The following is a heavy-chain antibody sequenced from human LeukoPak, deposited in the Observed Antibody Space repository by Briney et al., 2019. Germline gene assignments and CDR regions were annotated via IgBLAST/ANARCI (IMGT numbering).Heavy chain of an antibody. Sequence: SETLSLTCTVSGGSISTYYWSWIRQPPGKGLEWIGYIYYSGSTNYNPSLKSRVTISVDTSKNQFSLKLSSVTAADTAVYYCARGGGSLSGMDVWGQGTTVTVSS. J-gene: IGHJ6*02. V-gene: IGHV4-59*01. CDR3: ARGGGSLSGMDV. CDR1: GGSISTYY. CDR2: IYYSGST. D-gene: IGHD6-13*01.